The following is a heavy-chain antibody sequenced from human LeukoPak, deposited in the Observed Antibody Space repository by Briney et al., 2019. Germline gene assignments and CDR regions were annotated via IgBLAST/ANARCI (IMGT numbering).Heavy chain of an antibody. CDR1: GGSISSSYW. CDR2: INHSGST. D-gene: IGHD3-22*01. CDR3: ARGTSDSSGYYYGAFDI. Sequence: SETLSLTCAVSGGSISSSYWWSWVRQPPGKGLEWIGEINHSGSTNYNPSLKSRVTISVDTSKNQFSLKLSSVTAADTAVYYCARGTSDSSGYYYGAFDIWGQGTMVTVSS. J-gene: IGHJ3*02. V-gene: IGHV4-4*02.